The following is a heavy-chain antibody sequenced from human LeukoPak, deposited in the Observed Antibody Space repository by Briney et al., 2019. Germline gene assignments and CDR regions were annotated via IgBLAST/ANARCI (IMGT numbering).Heavy chain of an antibody. V-gene: IGHV1-69*13. CDR3: ARAIVVVPAAEDRTPGVEASYYFDY. CDR2: IIPIFGIA. D-gene: IGHD2-2*01. J-gene: IGHJ4*02. Sequence: ASVKVSCKVSGYTLTELSMHWVRQAPGQGLEWMGGIIPIFGIANYAQKFQGRVTITADESTSTAYMELSSLRSEDTAVYYCARAIVVVPAAEDRTPGVEASYYFDYWGQGTLVTVSS. CDR1: GYTLTELS.